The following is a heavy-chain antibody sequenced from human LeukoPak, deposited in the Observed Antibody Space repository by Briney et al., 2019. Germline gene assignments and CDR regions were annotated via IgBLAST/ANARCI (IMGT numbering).Heavy chain of an antibody. CDR2: IYYSGST. D-gene: IGHD1-1*01. Sequence: PTESLSLTCTVSGGSISSYYLSWIRQPPGKGLEWIGYIYYSGSTNYNPSLMSRGTISRYTTKNHFSLKLRSVTAADPAVYYCARGRLNVGTTHYYYDGIDVWGQGTTVTVSS. V-gene: IGHV4-59*01. J-gene: IGHJ6*02. CDR3: ARGRLNVGTTHYYYDGIDV. CDR1: GGSISSYY.